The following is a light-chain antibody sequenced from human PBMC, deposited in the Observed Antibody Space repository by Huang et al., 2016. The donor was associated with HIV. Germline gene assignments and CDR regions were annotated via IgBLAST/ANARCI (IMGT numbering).Light chain of an antibody. CDR2: NTV. V-gene: IGKV3-11*01. J-gene: IGKJ2*01. CDR3: QQRTNWPPRYT. Sequence: EIVLTQSPATLSLSPGERATLSCRAGQGESSYFAWYQQKPGQAPRLLIYNTVNRATGVPARFSGSGSGTDFTLTISRLEPEDFAVYYCQQRTNWPPRYTFGQGTKLEI. CDR1: QGESSY.